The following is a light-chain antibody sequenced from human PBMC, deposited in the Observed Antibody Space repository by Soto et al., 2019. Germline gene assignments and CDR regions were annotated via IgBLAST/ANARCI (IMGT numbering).Light chain of an antibody. CDR3: QQYNNWPRT. CDR1: QSVSSN. CDR2: GAS. Sequence: EIVMTQSPATLSVSPGERATLSCRASQSVSSNLAWYQQKPGQAPRLLIYGASTMATGIPATFSGSGSGTEFTLTISSLQSEDFAVYYCQQYNNWPRTFGQGTKVEIK. V-gene: IGKV3-15*01. J-gene: IGKJ1*01.